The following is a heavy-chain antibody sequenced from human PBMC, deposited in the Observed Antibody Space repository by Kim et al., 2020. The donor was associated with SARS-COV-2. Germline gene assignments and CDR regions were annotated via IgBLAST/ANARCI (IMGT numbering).Heavy chain of an antibody. D-gene: IGHD5-18*01. CDR1: GGSFSGYY. J-gene: IGHJ4*02. CDR3: ARGRGGYTG. CDR2: INHSGST. Sequence: SETLSLTCAVYGGSFSGYYWSWIRQPPGKGLEWIGEINHSGSTNYNPSLKSRVTISVDTSKNQFSLKLSSVTAADTAVYYCARGRGGYTGWGQGTLVTVSS. V-gene: IGHV4-34*01.